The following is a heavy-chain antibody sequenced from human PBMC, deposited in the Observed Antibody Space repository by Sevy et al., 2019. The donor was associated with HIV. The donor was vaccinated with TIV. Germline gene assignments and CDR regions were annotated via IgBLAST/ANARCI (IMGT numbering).Heavy chain of an antibody. V-gene: IGHV3-30*04. CDR1: GFTFSSYA. J-gene: IGHJ4*02. CDR2: ISYDGSNK. CDR3: ARDRRITMIVVVTETIDY. Sequence: GGSLRLSCAASGFTFSSYAMHWVRQAPGKGLEWEAVISYDGSNKYYADSVKGRFTISRDNSKNTLYLQMNSLRAEDTAVYYCARDRRITMIVVVTETIDYWGQGTLVTVSS. D-gene: IGHD3-22*01.